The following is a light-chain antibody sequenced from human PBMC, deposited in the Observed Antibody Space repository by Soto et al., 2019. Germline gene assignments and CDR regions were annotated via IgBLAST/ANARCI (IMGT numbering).Light chain of an antibody. CDR3: AAWDDSLNEV. V-gene: IGLV1-44*01. Sequence: ALTPPPSASGTPGQRVTISCSKSSSNIGSNTVNWYQRLPGTAPKLLIYSNNQRPSGVPDRFSGSKSGTSASLAISGLQSEDEADYYCAAWDDSLNEVFGTGTKVTVL. J-gene: IGLJ1*01. CDR2: SNN. CDR1: SSNIGSNT.